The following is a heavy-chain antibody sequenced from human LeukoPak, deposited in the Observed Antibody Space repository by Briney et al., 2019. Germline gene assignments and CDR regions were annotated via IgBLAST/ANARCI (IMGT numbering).Heavy chain of an antibody. V-gene: IGHV4-59*01. J-gene: IGHJ3*02. CDR2: IYYSGST. D-gene: IGHD4-17*01. CDR3: ARAGTSLVYGDYEGAFDI. Sequence: SETLSLTCTVSGGSISSYYWSWIRQPPGKGLEWIGYIYYSGSTNYNPSLKSRVTISVDTSKNQFSLKLSSVTAADTAVYCCARAGTSLVYGDYEGAFDIWGQGTMVTVSS. CDR1: GGSISSYY.